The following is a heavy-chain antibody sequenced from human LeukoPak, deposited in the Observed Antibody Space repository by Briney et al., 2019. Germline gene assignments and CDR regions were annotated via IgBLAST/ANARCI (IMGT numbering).Heavy chain of an antibody. CDR2: ISSGGGTIK. CDR1: GFTFSNYD. D-gene: IGHD2-2*01. J-gene: IGHJ4*02. V-gene: IGHV3-48*03. CDR3: ARRYCSSTDCLFDY. Sequence: GGSLRLSCASSGFTFSNYDMNWVRQAPGKGLEWVSHISSGGGTIKYYADSLKGRFTISRDNAKNSLYLQMNSLRAEDTAVYYCARRYCSSTDCLFDYWGQGTLVTVPS.